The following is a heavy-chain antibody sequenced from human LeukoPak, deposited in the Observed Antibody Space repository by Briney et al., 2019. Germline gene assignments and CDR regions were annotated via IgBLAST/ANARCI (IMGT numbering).Heavy chain of an antibody. CDR3: ASTYYDFWSGPFYYYMDV. D-gene: IGHD3-3*01. J-gene: IGHJ6*03. CDR1: GYTFTGYY. V-gene: IGHV1-2*04. Sequence: ASVKVSCKASGYTFTGYYMHWVRQAPGQGLEWMGWINPNSGGTNYAQKFQGWVTMTRDTSISTAYMELSRLRSDDTAVYYCASTYYDFWSGPFYYYMDVWGKGTTVTVSS. CDR2: INPNSGGT.